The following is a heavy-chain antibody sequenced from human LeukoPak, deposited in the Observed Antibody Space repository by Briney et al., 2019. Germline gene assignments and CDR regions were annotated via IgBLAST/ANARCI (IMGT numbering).Heavy chain of an antibody. CDR2: IYYSGST. Sequence: PSETLSLTCTVSGGSISSYYWSWIRQPPGKGLEWIGDIYYSGSTNYNPSLKSRVTISVDTSKNHFSLELSSVTAADTAWYYFATMXTVIGAQSFQHWGQGTLVTVSS. J-gene: IGHJ1*01. D-gene: IGHD4-17*01. V-gene: IGHV4-59*08. CDR1: GGSISSYY. CDR3: ATMXTVIGAQSFQH.